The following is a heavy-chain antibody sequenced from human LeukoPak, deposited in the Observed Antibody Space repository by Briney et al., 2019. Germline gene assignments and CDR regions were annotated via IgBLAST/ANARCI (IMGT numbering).Heavy chain of an antibody. Sequence: GGSLRLSCAASGFTFSSYSMNWVRQAPGKGLEWVSSISSSSSYIYYADSVKGRFTISRDNAKNSLYLQMNSLRAEDTAVYYCARDRYCSSTSCYADYYYGMDVWGKGITVTVSS. CDR3: ARDRYCSSTSCYADYYYGMDV. CDR2: ISSSSSYI. V-gene: IGHV3-21*01. J-gene: IGHJ6*04. CDR1: GFTFSSYS. D-gene: IGHD2-2*01.